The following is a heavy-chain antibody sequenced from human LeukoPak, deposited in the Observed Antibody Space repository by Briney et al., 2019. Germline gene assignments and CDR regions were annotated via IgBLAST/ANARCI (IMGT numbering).Heavy chain of an antibody. D-gene: IGHD3-10*01. CDR2: ISFDGSEK. CDR3: AVFPSHGMDV. V-gene: IGHV3-30*04. J-gene: IGHJ6*02. Sequence: GGSLRLSCAASGFTLSSYAMSWVRQAPGKGLEWVALISFDGSEKDSADSVKGRFTISRDNSKNTLYLQMNNLRTEDTAVYYCAVFPSHGMDVWGQGTTVTVSS. CDR1: GFTLSSYA.